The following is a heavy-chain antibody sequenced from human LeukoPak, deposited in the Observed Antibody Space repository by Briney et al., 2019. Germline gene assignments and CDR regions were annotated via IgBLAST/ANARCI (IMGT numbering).Heavy chain of an antibody. V-gene: IGHV3-11*06. CDR2: ISSSSSYT. Sequence: PGGSLRLPCAASGFTFSDYYMSWIRQAPGKGLEWVSYISSSSSYTNYADSVKGRFTISRDNAKNSLYLQMNSLRAEDTAVYYCARDRLRDIVVVPAAIWQRKNYYGMDVWGQGTTVTVSS. J-gene: IGHJ6*02. D-gene: IGHD2-2*01. CDR1: GFTFSDYY. CDR3: ARDRLRDIVVVPAAIWQRKNYYGMDV.